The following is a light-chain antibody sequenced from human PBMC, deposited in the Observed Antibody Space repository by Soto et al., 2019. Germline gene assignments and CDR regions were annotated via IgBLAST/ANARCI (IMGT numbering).Light chain of an antibody. V-gene: IGKV3-11*01. Sequence: EIVLTQSPATLSVSPGEGATLSCRASQTVRNSLVWYQQKPGQAPRLLIYDASKRATGIPARFSGSGSGTDFTLTISSLEPADFAVYYCQQRYSWPLTFGGGTKVDIK. CDR1: QTVRNS. CDR2: DAS. J-gene: IGKJ4*01. CDR3: QQRYSWPLT.